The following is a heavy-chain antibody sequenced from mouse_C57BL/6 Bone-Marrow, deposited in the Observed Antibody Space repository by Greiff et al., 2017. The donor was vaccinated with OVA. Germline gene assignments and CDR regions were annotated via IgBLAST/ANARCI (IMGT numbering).Heavy chain of an antibody. CDR3: ARGGDWDSWFAY. CDR2: IYPGSGNP. CDR1: GYSFTSYY. V-gene: IGHV1-66*01. Sequence: VQLQQSGPELVKPGASVKISCKASGYSFTSYYIHWVKQRPGQGLEWIGWIYPGSGNPKYNEKFKGKATLTADTSSSTAYMQLSSLTSDDAAVYYCARGGDWDSWFAYWGQGTLVTVSA. J-gene: IGHJ3*01. D-gene: IGHD4-1*01.